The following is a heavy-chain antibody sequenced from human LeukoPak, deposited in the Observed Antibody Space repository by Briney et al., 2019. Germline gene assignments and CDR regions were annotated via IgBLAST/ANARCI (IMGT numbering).Heavy chain of an antibody. Sequence: PGGSLRLSCAASGFTFSSYSMNWVRQAPGKGLEWVSSISSSSSYIYYADSVKGRFTISRDNAKNTLYLQMNSLRAEDTAVYYCAKDLGSGWYPVYYFDYWGQGTLVTVSS. J-gene: IGHJ4*02. CDR1: GFTFSSYS. D-gene: IGHD6-19*01. CDR3: AKDLGSGWYPVYYFDY. V-gene: IGHV3-21*01. CDR2: ISSSSSYI.